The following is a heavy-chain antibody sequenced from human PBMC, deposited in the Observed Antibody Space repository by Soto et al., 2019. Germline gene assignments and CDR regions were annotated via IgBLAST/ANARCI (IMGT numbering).Heavy chain of an antibody. CDR3: AKDYYGSP. V-gene: IGHV3-30*18. CDR1: GFTFSSYG. J-gene: IGHJ5*02. Sequence: GGSLRLSCAASGFTFSSYGMHWVRQAPGKGLEWVAVISYDGSNKYYADSVKGRFTISRDNSKNTLYLQMNSLRAEDTAVYYCAKDYYGSPWGQGTLVTVSS. D-gene: IGHD3-10*01. CDR2: ISYDGSNK.